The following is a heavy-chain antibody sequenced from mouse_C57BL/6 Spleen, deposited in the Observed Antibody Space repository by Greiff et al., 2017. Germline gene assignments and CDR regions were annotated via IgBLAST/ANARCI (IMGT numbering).Heavy chain of an antibody. CDR1: GYTFTSYW. CDR3: ARSGEAAQAPFDY. Sequence: QVQLQQPGAELVKPGASVKLSCKASGYTFTSYWMQWVKQRPGQGLEWIGEIDPSDSYTNYNQKFKGKATLTVDTSSSTAYMQLSSLTSEDSAVYYCARSGEAAQAPFDYWGQGTTLTVSS. V-gene: IGHV1-50*01. CDR2: IDPSDSYT. D-gene: IGHD3-2*02. J-gene: IGHJ2*01.